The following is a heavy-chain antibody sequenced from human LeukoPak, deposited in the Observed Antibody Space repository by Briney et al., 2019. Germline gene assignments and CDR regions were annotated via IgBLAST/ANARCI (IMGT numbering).Heavy chain of an antibody. Sequence: GGSPRLSCAASGFTFSSYAMSWARQAPGKGLEWVSAISGSGGSTYYADSVKGRFTISRDNSKNTLYLQMNSLRAEDTAVYYCAKVMGAGSYYVFDYWGQGTLVTVSS. CDR2: ISGSGGST. CDR1: GFTFSSYA. J-gene: IGHJ4*02. D-gene: IGHD3-10*01. CDR3: AKVMGAGSYYVFDY. V-gene: IGHV3-23*01.